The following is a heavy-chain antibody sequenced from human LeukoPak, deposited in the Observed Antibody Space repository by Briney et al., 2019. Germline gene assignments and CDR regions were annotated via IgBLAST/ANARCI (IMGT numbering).Heavy chain of an antibody. V-gene: IGHV4-59*01. D-gene: IGHD3-10*01. Sequence: PSETLSLTCNVSGGSISSYYWSWIRQPPGKGLEWIGYTYYSGSTNYNPSLKSRVTISVDTSKNQFSLKVTSVTAADTAVYYCARMGPPLRGVRYYYYMDVWGKGTTVTVSS. CDR3: ARMGPPLRGVRYYYYMDV. CDR1: GGSISSYY. J-gene: IGHJ6*03. CDR2: TYYSGST.